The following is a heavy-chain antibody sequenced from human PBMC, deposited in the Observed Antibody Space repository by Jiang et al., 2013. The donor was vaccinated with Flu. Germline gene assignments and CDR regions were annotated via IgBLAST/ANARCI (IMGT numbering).Heavy chain of an antibody. Sequence: SLRLSCAASGFTFSDYYMSWIRQAPGKGLEWVSYISSSGSTIYYADSVKGRFTISRDNAKNSLYLQMNSLRAEDTAVYYCAGTTWWLVGYYYGMDVWGQGTTVTVSS. CDR1: GFTFSDYY. V-gene: IGHV3-11*01. D-gene: IGHD6-19*01. CDR3: AGTTWWLVGYYYGMDV. CDR2: ISSSGSTI. J-gene: IGHJ6*02.